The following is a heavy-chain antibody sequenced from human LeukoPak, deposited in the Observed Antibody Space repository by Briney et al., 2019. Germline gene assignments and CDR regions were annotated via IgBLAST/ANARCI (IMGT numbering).Heavy chain of an antibody. V-gene: IGHV1-69*05. J-gene: IGHJ3*02. CDR1: GGTFSSYA. CDR3: ARGRYCSSTSCRKRHAFDI. CDR2: IIPIFGTA. Sequence: ASVKVSCKASGGTFSSYAISWVRQAPGQGLEWMGGIIPIFGTANYAQKFQGRVTITTDESTSTAYMELSSLRSEDTAVYYCARGRYCSSTSCRKRHAFDIWGQGTMVTVSS. D-gene: IGHD2-2*01.